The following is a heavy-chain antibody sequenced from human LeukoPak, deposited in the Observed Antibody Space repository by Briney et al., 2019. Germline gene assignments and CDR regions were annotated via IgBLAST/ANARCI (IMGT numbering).Heavy chain of an antibody. Sequence: GGSLRLSCAASGFTFSTSWMSWVRQAPGKGLEWVAKINRDGDERYYMDSVKGRFTISRDNAKNSVYLQMNSLRVEDTAVYYCARLDYWGQGTLVTVSS. V-gene: IGHV3-7*01. J-gene: IGHJ4*02. CDR3: ARLDY. CDR2: INRDGDER. CDR1: GFTFSTSW.